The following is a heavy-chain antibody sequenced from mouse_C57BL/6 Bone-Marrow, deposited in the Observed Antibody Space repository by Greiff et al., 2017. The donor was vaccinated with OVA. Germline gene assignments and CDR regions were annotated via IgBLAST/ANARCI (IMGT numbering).Heavy chain of an antibody. D-gene: IGHD3-2*02. CDR3: AREEDSSGYEAY. CDR1: GYTFTDHT. CDR2: IYPRDGST. J-gene: IGHJ3*01. V-gene: IGHV1-78*01. Sequence: VKLQESDAELVKPGASVKISCKVSGYTFTDHTIHWMKQRPEQGLEWIGYIYPRDGSTKYNEKFKGKATLTADKSSSTAYMQLNSLTSEDSAVYFCAREEDSSGYEAYWGQGTLVTVSA.